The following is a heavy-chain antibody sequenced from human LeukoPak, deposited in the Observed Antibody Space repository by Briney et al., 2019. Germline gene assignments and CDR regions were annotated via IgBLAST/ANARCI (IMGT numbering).Heavy chain of an antibody. CDR2: INHSGST. V-gene: IGHV4-34*01. J-gene: IGHJ4*02. CDR1: GGSFSGYY. D-gene: IGHD3-10*01. CDR3: ARGQTYLDY. Sequence: SETLSLTCAVYGGSFSGYYWSWIRQPPGKGLEWIGEINHSGSTNYNPSLKSRVTISADTSKNQFSLKLSSVTAADTAVYYCARGQTYLDYWGQGTLVTVSS.